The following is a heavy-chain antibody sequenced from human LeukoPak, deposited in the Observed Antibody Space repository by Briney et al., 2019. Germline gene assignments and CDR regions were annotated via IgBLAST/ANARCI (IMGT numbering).Heavy chain of an antibody. V-gene: IGHV4-59*01. J-gene: IGHJ5*02. Sequence: PSETLSLTCTVSGGSISGYYCSWIRQPPGKGLEWIGYISYNSGSTNYNPSLKSRVSISADTFKNQCSLRLSSVTTADTAVYYCASGYSYVPAWGQGTLVTVSS. D-gene: IGHD5-18*01. CDR1: GGSISGYY. CDR3: ASGYSYVPA. CDR2: ISYNSGST.